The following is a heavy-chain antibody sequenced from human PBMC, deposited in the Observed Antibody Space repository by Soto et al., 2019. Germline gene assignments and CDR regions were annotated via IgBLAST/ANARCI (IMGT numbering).Heavy chain of an antibody. CDR1: GYSFTDKW. J-gene: IGHJ4*02. D-gene: IGHD1-7*01. CDR3: ARPTTGTETTSRFDY. Sequence: EVQLVQSGAEVKKPGESLKISCKASGYSFTDKWIGWVRQMPGKGLEWMGIIYPGDSDTRYSPSFRGQVTISVDKSITTAYLQWNSLKASDTAMYYCARPTTGTETTSRFDYWGQGTLVSVSS. CDR2: IYPGDSDT. V-gene: IGHV5-51*01.